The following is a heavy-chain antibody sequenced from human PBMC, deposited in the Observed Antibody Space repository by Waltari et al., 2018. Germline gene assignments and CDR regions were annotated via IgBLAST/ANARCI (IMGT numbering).Heavy chain of an antibody. CDR2: ISDSGGNT. D-gene: IGHD6-19*01. CDR1: GSTFSSYA. J-gene: IGHJ4*02. V-gene: IGHV3-23*01. Sequence: EVQLLESGGGLVQPGGSLRLSCAASGSTFSSYAMSWVRQAPGKGLEGVSAISDSGGNTYYADSVKCRFTISRDNSKNTLYLQMNSQRAEDTAVYYCTKRAESNGWTGWIFDYWGQGTLVTVSS. CDR3: TKRAESNGWTGWIFDY.